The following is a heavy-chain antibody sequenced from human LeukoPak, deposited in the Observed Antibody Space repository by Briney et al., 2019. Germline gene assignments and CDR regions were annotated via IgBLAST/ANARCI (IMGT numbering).Heavy chain of an antibody. J-gene: IGHJ4*02. CDR2: TRNKVNSDTT. Sequence: GGSLRLSCAGSGFSFSDHYIDWVRQAPGKGPEWIGRTRNKVNSDTTEYAASVKGRFSISRDDSKNSLFLQMNSLRAEDTAVYYCAKGTYYYDSSGYWGQGTLVTVSS. D-gene: IGHD3-22*01. V-gene: IGHV3-72*01. CDR1: GFSFSDHY. CDR3: AKGTYYYDSSGY.